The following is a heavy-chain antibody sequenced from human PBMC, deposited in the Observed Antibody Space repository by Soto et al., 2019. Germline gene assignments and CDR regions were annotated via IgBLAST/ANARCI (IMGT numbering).Heavy chain of an antibody. CDR2: ISGSGGST. D-gene: IGHD3-22*01. J-gene: IGHJ4*01. CDR1: GFTFSSYA. V-gene: IGHV3-23*01. Sequence: PGGSLRLSCAASGFTFSSYAMSWVRQAPGKGLEWVSAISGSGGSTYYADSVKGRFTISRDNPKNTLYLQMNSLRAEDTAVYYCAKDKPSITMIVVDPAPSDYWGQGTLVTVSS. CDR3: AKDKPSITMIVVDPAPSDY.